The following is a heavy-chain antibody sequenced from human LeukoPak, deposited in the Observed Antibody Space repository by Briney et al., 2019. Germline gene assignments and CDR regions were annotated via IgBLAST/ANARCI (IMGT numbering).Heavy chain of an antibody. CDR2: INHSGST. CDR3: ARGHPLWFGELFET. Sequence: PSETLSLTCAVYGGSFSGYYWSWIRQPPGKGLEWIGEINHSGSTNYNPSLKSRVTISVDTSKNQFSLKLSSVTAADTAVYYCARGHPLWFGELFETWGQGTLVTVSS. CDR1: GGSFSGYY. D-gene: IGHD3-10*01. J-gene: IGHJ4*02. V-gene: IGHV4-34*01.